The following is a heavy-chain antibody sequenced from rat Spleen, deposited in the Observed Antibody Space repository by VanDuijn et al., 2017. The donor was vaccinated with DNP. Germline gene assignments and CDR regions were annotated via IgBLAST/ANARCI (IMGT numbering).Heavy chain of an antibody. D-gene: IGHD1-1*01. CDR2: MWFDGGS. CDR3: SRDRGYSGVVEY. CDR1: GFSLLSYS. Sequence: QVQLKESGPGLVQPSQTLSLTCTVAGFSLLSYSISWIRQPSGKGPEWMGRMWFDGGSVSNSALKSRLTISRDTAKNQVFLKMNSLQTDDSGIYYCSRDRGYSGVVEYWGQGVMVTVSS. J-gene: IGHJ2*01. V-gene: IGHV2-43*01.